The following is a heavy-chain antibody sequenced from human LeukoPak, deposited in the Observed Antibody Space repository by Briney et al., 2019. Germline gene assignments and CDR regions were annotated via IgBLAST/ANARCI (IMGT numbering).Heavy chain of an antibody. V-gene: IGHV3-9*01. Sequence: GRSLRLSCAASGFTFDDYAMHWVRQAPGKGLEWVSGISWNSGSIGYADSVKGRFTISRDNAKNSLYLQMNSLSAEDTALYYCAKGDDSSGYSISFDIWGQGTMVTVSS. CDR3: AKGDDSSGYSISFDI. CDR1: GFTFDDYA. J-gene: IGHJ3*02. CDR2: ISWNSGSI. D-gene: IGHD3-22*01.